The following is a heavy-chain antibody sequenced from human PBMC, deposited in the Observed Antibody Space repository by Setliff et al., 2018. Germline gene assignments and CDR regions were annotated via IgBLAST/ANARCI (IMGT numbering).Heavy chain of an antibody. CDR3: ARLPLAVGSSRWQPVGARLAHSTTIDY. V-gene: IGHV4-59*11. D-gene: IGHD6-13*01. CDR1: SGSISPHF. Sequence: PSETLSLTCTVSSGSISPHFWSWIRQPPGKGLEWIGNVYFTGSTNYNPSLKSRVTISVDTSKNQFSLKLSSVTAADTAVYYCARLPLAVGSSRWQPVGARLAHSTTIDYWGQGTLVTVSS. J-gene: IGHJ4*02. CDR2: VYFTGST.